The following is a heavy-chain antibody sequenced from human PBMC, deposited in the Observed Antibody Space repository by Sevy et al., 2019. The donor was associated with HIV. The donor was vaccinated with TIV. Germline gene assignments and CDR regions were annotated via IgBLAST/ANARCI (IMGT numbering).Heavy chain of an antibody. CDR1: GFTFSSYG. V-gene: IGHV3-33*01. J-gene: IGHJ6*03. Sequence: GGSLRLSCAASGFTFSSYGMHWVRQAPGKGLEWVAVIWYDGSNKYYADSVKGRFTISRDNSKNTLYLQMNSLRAEDTAVYYCARGPLLGGFYYMDVWGKGTTVTVSS. CDR2: IWYDGSNK. CDR3: ARGPLLGGFYYMDV. D-gene: IGHD3-16*01.